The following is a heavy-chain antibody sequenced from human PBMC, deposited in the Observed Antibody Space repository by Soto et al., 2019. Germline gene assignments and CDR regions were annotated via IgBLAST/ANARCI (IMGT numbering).Heavy chain of an antibody. Sequence: GGSLRLSCAASGFTFSSYAMSWVRQAPGKGLEWVSAISGSGGSTYYADSVKGRFTISRDNSKNTLYLQMNSLRAEDTAVYYCAKDGVVVAARTLKPTDAFDIWGQGTMVTVSS. J-gene: IGHJ3*02. CDR1: GFTFSSYA. D-gene: IGHD2-15*01. CDR3: AKDGVVVAARTLKPTDAFDI. V-gene: IGHV3-23*01. CDR2: ISGSGGST.